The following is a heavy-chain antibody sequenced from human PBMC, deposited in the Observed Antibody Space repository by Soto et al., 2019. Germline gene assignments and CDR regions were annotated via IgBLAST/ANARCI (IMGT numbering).Heavy chain of an antibody. D-gene: IGHD7-27*01. CDR2: IKYDGSEK. J-gene: IGHJ4*02. Sequence: GGSLRLSCAASGFPFSGFWMTWVRQATGKGLEFLATIKYDGSEKYYVDSVKGRFTISRDNAENSLYLQMNNLRAEDTAMYHCTTDLNLGSTWGQGTLVTVSS. CDR1: GFPFSGFW. V-gene: IGHV3-7*03. CDR3: TTDLNLGST.